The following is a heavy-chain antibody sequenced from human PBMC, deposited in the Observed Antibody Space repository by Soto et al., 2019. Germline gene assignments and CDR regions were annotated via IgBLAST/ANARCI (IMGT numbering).Heavy chain of an antibody. CDR2: ISAYNGKT. J-gene: IGHJ4*02. V-gene: IGHV1-18*01. Sequence: ASVKVSCKASGYTFSSYGISWVRQAPGQGLERIGWISAYNGKTNYAQKLQGRVTMTTDTSTSTANMELRSLSSDDTAVYYCARDGDSGNDYRGQGTLVTVSS. CDR3: ARDGDSGNDY. CDR1: GYTFSSYG. D-gene: IGHD5-12*01.